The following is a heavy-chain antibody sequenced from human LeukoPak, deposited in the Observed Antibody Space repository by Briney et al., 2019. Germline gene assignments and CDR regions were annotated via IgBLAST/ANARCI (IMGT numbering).Heavy chain of an antibody. Sequence: GESLKISCKDSGYSFTSYWIAWVRQMPGKGLEWMGIIYPGDSDTRYSPSFQGQVTISADKSINTAYLQWSSLKASDTAMYYCATPPRGSPVGFDIWGQGTMVTVSS. V-gene: IGHV5-51*01. D-gene: IGHD3-10*01. CDR1: GYSFTSYW. J-gene: IGHJ3*02. CDR3: ATPPRGSPVGFDI. CDR2: IYPGDSDT.